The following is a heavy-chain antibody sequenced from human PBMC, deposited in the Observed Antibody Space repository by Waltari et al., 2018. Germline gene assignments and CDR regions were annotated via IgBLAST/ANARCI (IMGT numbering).Heavy chain of an antibody. V-gene: IGHV3-74*01. D-gene: IGHD1-7*01. CDR1: GFNFSNYF. CDR2: IKNDGSII. CDR3: LNYDFDS. Sequence: DVQVVESGGGLVRPGGSLRLSCTGSGFNFSNYFIHWVRQPPGKGPVWGARIKNDGSIINYADSVKGRFTISRDNAKSTVYLQMNNLRGEDTALYYCLNYDFDSWGQGTLVTVSS. J-gene: IGHJ4*02.